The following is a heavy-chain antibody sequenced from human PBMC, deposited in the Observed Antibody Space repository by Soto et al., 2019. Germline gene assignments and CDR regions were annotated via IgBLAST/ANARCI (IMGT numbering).Heavy chain of an antibody. CDR1: GFNFSGYC. D-gene: IGHD3-16*02. CDR3: ARDGLLFSGPYRPSRFDY. Sequence: PGGSLRLSCAASGFNFSGYCMSWVRQAPGKGLEWVGNINDGTSEAYYADSVKGRFTITRDNIKNFLFLQMNSLRSDDTAPYYCARDGLLFSGPYRPSRFDYWGLGTLVTVSS. V-gene: IGHV3-7*03. J-gene: IGHJ4*02. CDR2: INDGTSEA.